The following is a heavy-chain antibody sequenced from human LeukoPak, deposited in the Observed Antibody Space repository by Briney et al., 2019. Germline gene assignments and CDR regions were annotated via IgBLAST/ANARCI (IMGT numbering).Heavy chain of an antibody. CDR1: GFTFSSYW. CDR2: IKQDGSEK. J-gene: IGHJ6*02. V-gene: IGHV3-7*03. CDR3: ARALVGSGINYYYYGMDV. Sequence: GGSLRLSCAASGFTFSSYWMSWVRQAPGKGLEWVANIKQDGSEKYYVDSVKGRFTISRDNAKNSLYLQMNSLRAEDTAVYYCARALVGSGINYYYYGMDVWGQGTTVTVSS. D-gene: IGHD3-10*01.